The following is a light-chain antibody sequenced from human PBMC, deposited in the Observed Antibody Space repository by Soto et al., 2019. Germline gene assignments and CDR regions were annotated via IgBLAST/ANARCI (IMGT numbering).Light chain of an antibody. CDR3: QQYNNGPRS. V-gene: IGKV3D-15*01. CDR2: GAF. Sequence: TKSASALSLSPGEGVTLSCRASQSIXVNSLAWYQQKPGQAPRLPXDGAFNSADGIPASLSGSGSATEFTLTISSLQSEDCDCYYCQQYNNGPRSFAQGTKVDI. J-gene: IGKJ1*01. CDR1: QSIXVN.